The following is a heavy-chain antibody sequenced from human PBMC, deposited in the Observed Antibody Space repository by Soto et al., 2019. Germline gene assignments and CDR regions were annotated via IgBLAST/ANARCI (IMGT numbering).Heavy chain of an antibody. CDR2: FGITGKSG. D-gene: IGHD1-26*01. CDR1: GFTFSDYA. J-gene: IGHJ3*02. V-gene: IGHV3-48*02. CDR3: ARDHYYAFDI. Sequence: VGSLSLSGAASGFTFSDYAMNWVRQAPEKGLEWVSWFGITGKSGVYADSVKGRFTIARDNARNSVHLQMSSQRDEDTAVYYCARDHYYAFDIWGQGTMVTVS.